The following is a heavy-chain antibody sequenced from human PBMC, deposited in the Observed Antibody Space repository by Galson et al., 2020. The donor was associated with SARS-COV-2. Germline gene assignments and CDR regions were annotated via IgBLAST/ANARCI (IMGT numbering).Heavy chain of an antibody. Sequence: TLSPTCAVSGYSVSTTTSWCGGRLAPGKRLEWGGSIKPNTRTYYNTSLESRLTLSADTTTNQSSLTRASVTAADTAFYYCARQGVKMMGLVTVPGWFFDLWARGTLVTVSS. CDR3: ARQGVKMMGLVTVPGWFFDL. D-gene: IGHD3-10*02. V-gene: IGHV4-38-2*01. J-gene: IGHJ2*01. CDR1: GYSVSTTTS. CDR2: IKPNTRT.